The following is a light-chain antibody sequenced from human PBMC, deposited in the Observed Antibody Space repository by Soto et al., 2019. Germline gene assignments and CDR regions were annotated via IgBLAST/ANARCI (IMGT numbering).Light chain of an antibody. J-gene: IGLJ2*01. CDR1: TGAVTSGHY. CDR2: STD. CDR3: LLYYGGAVI. V-gene: IGLV7-43*01. Sequence: QAVVTQEPSLTVSPGGTVTLTCASSTGAVTSGHYANWLQQKPGQAPRALIYSTDTKHSWTPARFSGSLLGGKAALTLSGVRPEDEADYCCLLYYGGAVIFGGGTKLIVL.